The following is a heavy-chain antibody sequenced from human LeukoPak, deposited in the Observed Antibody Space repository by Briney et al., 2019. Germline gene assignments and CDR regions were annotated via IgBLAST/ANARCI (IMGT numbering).Heavy chain of an antibody. CDR3: ARDRLGYCSGGSCYSEPDYGMDV. V-gene: IGHV1-3*01. CDR1: GYTFTSYA. Sequence: ASVKVSCKASGYTFTSYAMHWVRQAPGQRLEWMGWINAGNGNTKYSQKFQGRVTITRDTSASTAYMELSSLRSEDTAVYYCARDRLGYCSGGSCYSEPDYGMDVWGQGTTVTVSS. J-gene: IGHJ6*02. CDR2: INAGNGNT. D-gene: IGHD2-15*01.